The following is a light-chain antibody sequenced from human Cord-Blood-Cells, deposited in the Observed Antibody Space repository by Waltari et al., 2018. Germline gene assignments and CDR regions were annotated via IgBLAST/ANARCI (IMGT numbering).Light chain of an antibody. CDR2: AAS. CDR3: QQSYSTPQVT. CDR1: QSISSY. V-gene: IGKV1-39*01. J-gene: IGKJ4*01. Sequence: DIQMTQSLSSLSASVGDRVTITCRASQSISSYLNWYQQKPGKAPKLLIYAASSLQSGVPSRFSGSGSGTDFTLTISSLQPEDFATYYCQQSYSTPQVTFGGGTKVEIK.